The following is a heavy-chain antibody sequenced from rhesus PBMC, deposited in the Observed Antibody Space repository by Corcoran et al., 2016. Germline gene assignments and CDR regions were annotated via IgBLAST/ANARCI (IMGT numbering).Heavy chain of an antibody. J-gene: IGHJ4*01. CDR2: INPYNGNT. V-gene: IGHV1S2*01. CDR1: GYTFTDYY. CDR3: ARWGRYSGYSYPFVDY. Sequence: QVQLVQSGAEVKKPGSSVKVSCKASGYTFTDYYMHWVRQAPRQGIEWMGWINPYNGNTKYAQKFQGRVSMTRDTSTSTAYMELSSLRSEDTAVYYCARWGRYSGYSYPFVDYWGQGVLVTVSS. D-gene: IGHD5-24*01.